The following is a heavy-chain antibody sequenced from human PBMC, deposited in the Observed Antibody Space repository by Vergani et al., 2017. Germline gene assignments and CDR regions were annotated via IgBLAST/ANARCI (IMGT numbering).Heavy chain of an antibody. V-gene: IGHV3-33*01. CDR2: IWYDGSNT. CDR3: AGVKGGDDSNPGDH. Sequence: QVQLVESGGGVVQPGRSLRLSCAASGFTFRTYGMHWVRQAPGKGLEWVAIIWYDGSNTYYSDSVKGRFTISRDNSKNTLFLQMNSLRVEDTGVYYCAGVKGGDDSNPGDHWGQGTRVTVSS. CDR1: GFTFRTYG. J-gene: IGHJ4*02. D-gene: IGHD4-11*01.